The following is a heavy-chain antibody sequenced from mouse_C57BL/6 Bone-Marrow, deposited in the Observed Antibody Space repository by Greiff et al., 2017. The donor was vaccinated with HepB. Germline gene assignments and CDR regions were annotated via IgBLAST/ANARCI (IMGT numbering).Heavy chain of an antibody. Sequence: EVQGVESGGGLVQPKGSLKLSCAASGFSFNTYAMNWVRQAPGKGLEWVARIRSKSNNYATYYADSVKDRFTISRDDSESMLYLQMNNLKTEDTAMYYCVRAPLLLRGDFDVWGTGTTVTVSS. V-gene: IGHV10-1*01. D-gene: IGHD1-1*01. CDR2: IRSKSNNYAT. J-gene: IGHJ1*03. CDR3: VRAPLLLRGDFDV. CDR1: GFSFNTYA.